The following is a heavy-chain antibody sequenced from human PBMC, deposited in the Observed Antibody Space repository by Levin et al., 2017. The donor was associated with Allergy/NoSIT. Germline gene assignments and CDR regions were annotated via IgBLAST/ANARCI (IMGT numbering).Heavy chain of an antibody. V-gene: IGHV3-33*01. CDR1: GFTFSSYG. CDR3: ARGRKKTTVTTKNYYYYYMDV. CDR2: IWYDGSNK. Sequence: GGSLRLSCAASGFTFSSYGMHWVRQAPGKGLEWVAVIWYDGSNKYYADSVKGRFTISRDNSKNTLYLQMNSLRAEDTAVYYCARGRKKTTVTTKNYYYYYMDVWGKGTTVTVSS. J-gene: IGHJ6*03. D-gene: IGHD4-17*01.